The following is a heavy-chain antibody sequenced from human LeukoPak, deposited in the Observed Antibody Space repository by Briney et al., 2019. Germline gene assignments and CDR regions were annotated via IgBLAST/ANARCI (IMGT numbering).Heavy chain of an antibody. Sequence: SETLSLTCTVSGGSISSGSYYWSWIRQSAGKGLEWIGRINTSGTTDYNPSLKSRVTMSVDTSKNQFSLKLNSVTAADTAVYYCARDPYYDILTGYLIRGAFDIWGLGTMVTVSS. V-gene: IGHV4-61*02. CDR2: INTSGTT. D-gene: IGHD3-9*01. CDR3: ARDPYYDILTGYLIRGAFDI. J-gene: IGHJ3*02. CDR1: GGSISSGSYY.